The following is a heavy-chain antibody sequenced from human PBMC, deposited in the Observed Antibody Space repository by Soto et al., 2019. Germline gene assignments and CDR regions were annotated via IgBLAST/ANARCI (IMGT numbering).Heavy chain of an antibody. D-gene: IGHD6-13*01. Sequence: SQTLSLTCAISGDSVSSNSSAWNWIRQSPSRGLEWLGRTYYRSKWYNDYAVSVKSRITINPDTSKNQFSLQLNSVTPEDTAVSYRARGVYSSSWRYYYYMDVWGKGTTVTVSS. J-gene: IGHJ6*03. V-gene: IGHV6-1*01. CDR1: GDSVSSNSSA. CDR2: TYYRSKWYN. CDR3: ARGVYSSSWRYYYYMDV.